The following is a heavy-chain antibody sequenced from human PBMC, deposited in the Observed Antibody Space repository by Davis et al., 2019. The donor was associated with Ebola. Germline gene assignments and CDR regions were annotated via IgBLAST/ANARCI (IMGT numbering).Heavy chain of an antibody. J-gene: IGHJ4*02. V-gene: IGHV4-59*12. CDR3: ARGLYDFWSGYFDY. CDR1: GGSFSGYY. CDR2: IYYSGST. D-gene: IGHD3-3*01. Sequence: QTPSLTCAVYGGSFSGYYWSWIRQPPGKGLEWIGYIYYSGSTNYNPSLKSRVTISVDTSKNQFSLKLSSVTAADTAVYYCARGLYDFWSGYFDYWGQGTLVTVSS.